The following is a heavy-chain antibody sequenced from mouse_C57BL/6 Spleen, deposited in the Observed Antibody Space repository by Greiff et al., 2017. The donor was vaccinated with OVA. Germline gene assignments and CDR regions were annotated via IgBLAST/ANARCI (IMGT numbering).Heavy chain of an antibody. J-gene: IGHJ4*01. D-gene: IGHD1-1*01. CDR3: VRQGVDAMDY. CDR1: GFSFNTYA. CDR2: IRSKSNNYAT. Sequence: EVKVEESGGGLVQPKGSLKLSCAASGFSFNTYAMNWVRQAPGQGLEWVARIRSKSNNYATYYADSVKDRFTISRDDSESMLYLQMNNLKTEDTAMYYCVRQGVDAMDYWGQGTSVTVSS. V-gene: IGHV10-1*01.